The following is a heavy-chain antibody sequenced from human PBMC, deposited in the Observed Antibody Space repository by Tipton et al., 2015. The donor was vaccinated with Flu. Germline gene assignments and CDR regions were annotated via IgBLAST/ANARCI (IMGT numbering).Heavy chain of an antibody. Sequence: TLSLTCTVSGGSISNTMYYWGWIRQSPGRGLDWIGSIYHSGHAYYNPSLGSRVTISLDTSKNQFSLRVNSVTAADTAVYYCATSGWRDPRGSFDFWGQGTLVTVSS. CDR3: ATSGWRDPRGSFDF. J-gene: IGHJ4*02. V-gene: IGHV4-39*07. CDR1: GGSISNTMYY. D-gene: IGHD5-24*01. CDR2: IYHSGHA.